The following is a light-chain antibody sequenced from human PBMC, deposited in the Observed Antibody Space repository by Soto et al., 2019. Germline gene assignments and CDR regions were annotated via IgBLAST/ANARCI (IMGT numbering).Light chain of an antibody. J-gene: IGLJ3*02. V-gene: IGLV1-40*01. Sequence: QSVLTQPPSVSGAPGQRITISCTGSSSNIGAGYHVHWYQHLPGTAPKLLIHANNNRPSGVPDRFSGSRSGTSASLAISGLQADDEADYYCFSYAGSDKWVFGGGTKLTVL. CDR1: SSNIGAGYH. CDR2: ANN. CDR3: FSYAGSDKWV.